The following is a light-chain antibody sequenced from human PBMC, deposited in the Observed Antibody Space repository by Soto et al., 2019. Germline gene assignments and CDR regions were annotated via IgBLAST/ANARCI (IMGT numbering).Light chain of an antibody. CDR1: QSVSSY. Sequence: EVVMTQSPSTLSVSPGDRATLSCRASQSVSSYLAWYQQKPGQAPRLLIYDASNRATGIPARFSGSGSGTDFTLTISRLEPEDFTVYYCHHYETFGQGTKV. V-gene: IGKV3-11*01. CDR3: HHYET. CDR2: DAS. J-gene: IGKJ1*01.